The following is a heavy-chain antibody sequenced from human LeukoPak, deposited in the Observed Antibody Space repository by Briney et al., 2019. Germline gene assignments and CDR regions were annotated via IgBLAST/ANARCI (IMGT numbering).Heavy chain of an antibody. CDR3: ARDSYYCGSGSPGGQAFDI. D-gene: IGHD3-10*01. CDR2: IYYSGST. V-gene: IGHV4-31*03. J-gene: IGHJ3*02. Sequence: PSETLSLTCTVSGGSISSGGYYWSWIRQHPGKGLEWIGYIYYSGSTYYNPSLKSRVTISVDTSKNQFSLKLSSVTAADTAVYYCARDSYYCGSGSPGGQAFDIWGQGTMVTVSS. CDR1: GGSISSGGYY.